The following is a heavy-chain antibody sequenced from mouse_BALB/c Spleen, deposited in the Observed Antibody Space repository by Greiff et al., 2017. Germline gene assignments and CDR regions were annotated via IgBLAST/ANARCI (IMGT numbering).Heavy chain of an antibody. V-gene: IGHV5-6*01. J-gene: IGHJ2*01. Sequence: EVKLVESGGDLVKPGGSLKLSCAASGFTFSSYGMSWVRQTPDKRLEWVATISSGGSYTYYPDSVKGRFTISRDNAKNTLYLQMSSLKSEDTAMYYCARHLITTVLATGFDYWGQGTTLTVSS. CDR3: ARHLITTVLATGFDY. D-gene: IGHD1-1*01. CDR1: GFTFSSYG. CDR2: ISSGGSYT.